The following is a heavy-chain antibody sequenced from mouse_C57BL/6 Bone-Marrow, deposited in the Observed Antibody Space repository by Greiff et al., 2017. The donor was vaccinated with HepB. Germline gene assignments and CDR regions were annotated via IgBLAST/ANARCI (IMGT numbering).Heavy chain of an antibody. V-gene: IGHV1-64*01. Sequence: QVQLQQPGAELVKPGASVKLSCKASGYTFTSYWMHWVKQRPGQGLEWIGMIHPNSGSTNYNEKFKSKATLTVDKSSSTAYMQLSSLTSEDSAVYYFDYYYGSRYWYFDVWGTGTTVTVSS. D-gene: IGHD1-1*01. CDR3: DYYYGSRYWYFDV. CDR1: GYTFTSYW. J-gene: IGHJ1*03. CDR2: IHPNSGST.